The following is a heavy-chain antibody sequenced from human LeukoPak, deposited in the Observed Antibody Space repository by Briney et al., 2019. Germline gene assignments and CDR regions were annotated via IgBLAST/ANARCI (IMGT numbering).Heavy chain of an antibody. D-gene: IGHD2-2*01. V-gene: IGHV1-3*01. CDR2: INAGNGNT. CDR1: GYTFTSYA. J-gene: IGHJ5*02. Sequence: ASVKVSCKASGYTFTSYAMHWVRQAPGQRLEWMGWINAGNGNTKYSQKFQGRVTITRDTSASTAYMELSSLRSDDTAVYYCARAPRGDVVVPVASTFDPWGQGTLVTVSS. CDR3: ARAPRGDVVVPVASTFDP.